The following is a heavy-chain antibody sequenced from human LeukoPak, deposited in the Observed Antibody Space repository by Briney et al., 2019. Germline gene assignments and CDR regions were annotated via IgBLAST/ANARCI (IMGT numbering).Heavy chain of an antibody. CDR1: GFTVSSNY. D-gene: IGHD6-19*01. J-gene: IGHJ4*02. CDR3: AKVGAVGAVEN. Sequence: PGGSLRLSCAASGFTVSSNYMSWVRQAPGKGLEWVSVIYTGETTYYADSVKGRFTISRDNSKNTLYLQMDGLRVEDTAVYYCAKVGAVGAVENWGQGTLVTVSS. CDR2: IYTGETT. V-gene: IGHV3-66*01.